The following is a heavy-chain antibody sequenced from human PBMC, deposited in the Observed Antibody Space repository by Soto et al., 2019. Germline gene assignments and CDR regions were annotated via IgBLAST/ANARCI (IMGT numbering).Heavy chain of an antibody. D-gene: IGHD3-22*01. Sequence: QVQLQESGPGLVKPSQTLSLTCTVSGGSISSGDYYWSWIRQPPGKGLEWIGYIYYSGSNYYNPSLKSRVTISVDTSKNQFSLKLSSVTAADTAVYYCARDGPARYYDSSGYYYFDYWGQGTLVTVSS. CDR3: ARDGPARYYDSSGYYYFDY. CDR2: IYYSGSN. V-gene: IGHV4-30-4*01. CDR1: GGSISSGDYY. J-gene: IGHJ4*02.